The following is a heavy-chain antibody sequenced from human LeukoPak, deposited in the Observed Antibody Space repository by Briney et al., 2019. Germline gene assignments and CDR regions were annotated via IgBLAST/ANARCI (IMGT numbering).Heavy chain of an antibody. CDR2: ISRDGTDR. CDR1: GFDFGDSV. Sequence: GGSLRLSCAASGFDFGDSVMHWVRQAPGEGLQWVAIISRDGTDRRYEDFVKGRFTISRDNSERTVSLQMSSLTPDDTGVYYCAKDSPGGSYYTLAGLFDYWGQGTLVTVSS. J-gene: IGHJ4*02. D-gene: IGHD1-26*01. CDR3: AKDSPGGSYYTLAGLFDY. V-gene: IGHV3-30*18.